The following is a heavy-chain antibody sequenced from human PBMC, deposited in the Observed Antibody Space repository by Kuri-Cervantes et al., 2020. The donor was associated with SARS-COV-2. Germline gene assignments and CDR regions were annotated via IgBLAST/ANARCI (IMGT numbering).Heavy chain of an antibody. Sequence: GESLKISCAASGFTFSSYWMSWVRQAPGKGLEWVANIKQDGSEKYYVDSVKGRFTISRDNAKNSLYLQMNSLRAEDTAVYYCARLAGEYYFDYWGQGTLVTVSS. D-gene: IGHD3-16*01. CDR2: IKQDGSEK. V-gene: IGHV3-7*01. CDR3: ARLAGEYYFDY. J-gene: IGHJ4*02. CDR1: GFTFSSYW.